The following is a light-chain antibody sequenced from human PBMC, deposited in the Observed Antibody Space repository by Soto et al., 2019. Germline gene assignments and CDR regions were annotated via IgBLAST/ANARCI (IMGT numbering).Light chain of an antibody. CDR1: QSISTW. J-gene: IGKJ4*01. CDR2: DAS. Sequence: DIQMTQSPSTLSASVGDRVTITCRASQSISTWLAWYQQKPGKAPKLLIYDASSLESGVPSRFSGSVSGTEFTLTISSLQPDDFATYYCQQSYSTPLTFGGGTKVDIK. V-gene: IGKV1-5*01. CDR3: QQSYSTPLT.